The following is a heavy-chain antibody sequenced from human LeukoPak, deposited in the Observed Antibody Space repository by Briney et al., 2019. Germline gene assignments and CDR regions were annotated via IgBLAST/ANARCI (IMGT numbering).Heavy chain of an antibody. J-gene: IGHJ6*03. CDR3: RLAALRGFYCYMDV. Sequence: SSETLSLTCTVSGYSISSGYYWGWIRQPPGKGLEWIGNIYHSGSTYYNPSLKSRVIISVDTSKNQFFLKLSSLSAADTATYCVRLAALRGFYCYMDVWGKGTAVIVSS. CDR2: IYHSGST. D-gene: IGHD6-25*01. CDR1: GYSISSGYY. V-gene: IGHV4-38-2*02.